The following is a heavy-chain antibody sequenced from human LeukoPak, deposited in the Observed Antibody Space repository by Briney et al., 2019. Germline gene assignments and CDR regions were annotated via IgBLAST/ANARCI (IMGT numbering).Heavy chain of an antibody. V-gene: IGHV3-7*01. J-gene: IGHJ3*02. CDR3: ARTTLAVAGTGYAFDI. CDR1: GFSFSSYW. D-gene: IGHD6-19*01. Sequence: GGSLRLSCAASGFSFSSYWMSWVRQAPGKGQERVANRKQDGSENYYVDSVKGRFTISRDNAKKSLYLQMNSLRAEDTALYYCARTTLAVAGTGYAFDIWGQGTMVTVSS. CDR2: RKQDGSEN.